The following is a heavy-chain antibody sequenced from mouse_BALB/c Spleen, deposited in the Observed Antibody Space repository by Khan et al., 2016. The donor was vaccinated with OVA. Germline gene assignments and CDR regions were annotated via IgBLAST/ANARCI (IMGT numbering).Heavy chain of an antibody. D-gene: IGHD1-1*01. J-gene: IGHJ3*01. CDR1: GFTFSTYG. V-gene: IGHV5-6*01. CDR2: ISTGGAYT. Sequence: EVQRVESGGDFVRPGGSLKLSCAASGFTFSTYGMSWVRQTPDKRLEWVATISTGGAYTYYPDSVKGRFTISRDNAKNTLYLQLSSLRSEDTAIYYCARLAYYYNSEGFAYWGQGTLVTVSA. CDR3: ARLAYYYNSEGFAY.